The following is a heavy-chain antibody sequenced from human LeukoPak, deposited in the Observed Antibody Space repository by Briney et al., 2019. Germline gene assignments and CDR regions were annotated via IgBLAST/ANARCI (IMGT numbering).Heavy chain of an antibody. CDR1: GFTFSNYA. Sequence: PGGSLRLSCAASGFTFSNYAMSWLRQAPGKGLEWVSGISGSGGSTYYADSVKGRFTISRDISKNTLYLQMNSLRVEDTAVYYCAKAFLGYSYGYLDYWGQGTLVTVSS. CDR2: ISGSGGST. J-gene: IGHJ4*02. CDR3: AKAFLGYSYGYLDY. V-gene: IGHV3-23*01. D-gene: IGHD5-18*01.